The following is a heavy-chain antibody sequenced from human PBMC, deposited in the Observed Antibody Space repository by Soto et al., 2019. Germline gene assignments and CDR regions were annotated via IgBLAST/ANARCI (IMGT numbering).Heavy chain of an antibody. D-gene: IGHD6-13*01. V-gene: IGHV2-5*01. Sequence: QITLKESGPTLVKPTQTLTLTCTFSGFSLSTSGVGVGWIRQPPGKALEWLALIYWNDDKRYSPSLKSRLTITKDTSKNQVVLTMTNMDPVDTATYYCAHSAGIPIAAAGSWYYYYGMDVWGQGTTVTVSS. CDR1: GFSLSTSGVG. CDR2: IYWNDDK. CDR3: AHSAGIPIAAAGSWYYYYGMDV. J-gene: IGHJ6*02.